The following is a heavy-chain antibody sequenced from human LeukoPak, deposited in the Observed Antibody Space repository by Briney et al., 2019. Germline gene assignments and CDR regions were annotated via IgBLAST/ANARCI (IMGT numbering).Heavy chain of an antibody. CDR1: GFTFRSYG. Sequence: GGSLRLSCAASGFTFRSYGKHWVRQAPGRGLEWVAVISYDGSNEYYVDPVKGRFNISRDNSKNTLYLQMHSLRVEDTARYYCAKGGNDFYYYGLDVWGQGTTVTVSS. CDR3: AKGGNDFYYYGLDV. D-gene: IGHD1-1*01. J-gene: IGHJ6*02. V-gene: IGHV3-30*18. CDR2: ISYDGSNE.